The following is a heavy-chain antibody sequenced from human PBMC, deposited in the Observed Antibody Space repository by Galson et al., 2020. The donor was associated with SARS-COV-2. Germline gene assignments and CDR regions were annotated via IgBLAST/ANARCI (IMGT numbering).Heavy chain of an antibody. CDR1: RYTLTQLS. V-gene: IGHV1-24*01. CDR2: FDPEAGDT. D-gene: IGHD3-10*01. CDR3: ATDHPHPDTMVRGVSFDY. J-gene: IGHJ4*02. Sequence: ASVKVSCKVSRYTLTQLSMHWVRQAPGNGLEWMGGFDPEAGDTIYAQKLQGRVTMTEDTSTDTAYMELSSLRSEDTAVYYCATDHPHPDTMVRGVSFDYWGQGTLVTVSS.